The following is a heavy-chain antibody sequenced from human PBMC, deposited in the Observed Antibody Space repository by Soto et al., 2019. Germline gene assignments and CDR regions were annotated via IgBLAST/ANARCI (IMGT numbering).Heavy chain of an antibody. D-gene: IGHD4-17*01. Sequence: GGSLRLSCAASGLIFSNYKKHWVRQAPGKGLVWVSRINTDGSITDYADSVKGRFTVSRDNAKNTMYLQMNSLTADDTAVYYCASKLYGDPNYWGQGTLVTVSS. CDR3: ASKLYGDPNY. CDR2: INTDGSIT. CDR1: GLIFSNYK. J-gene: IGHJ4*02. V-gene: IGHV3-74*01.